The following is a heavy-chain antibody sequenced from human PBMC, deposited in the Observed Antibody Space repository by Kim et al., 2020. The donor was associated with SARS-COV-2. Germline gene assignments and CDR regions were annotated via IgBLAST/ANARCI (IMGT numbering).Heavy chain of an antibody. CDR3: ARDRGETIVRGLIIPFFDY. V-gene: IGHV1-3*01. J-gene: IGHJ4*02. D-gene: IGHD3-10*01. Sequence: GRVTITKETSASTVYMELSSMRAEDTAVYYCARDRGETIVRGLIIPFFDYWGQGTLVTVSS.